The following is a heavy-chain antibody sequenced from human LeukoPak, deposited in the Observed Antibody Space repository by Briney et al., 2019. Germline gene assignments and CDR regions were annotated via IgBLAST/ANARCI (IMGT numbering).Heavy chain of an antibody. D-gene: IGHD2-2*01. J-gene: IGHJ4*02. CDR1: GVTFSNYW. CDR2: IRKEGSEI. V-gene: IGHV3-7*01. Sequence: GALRLSCXASGVTFSNYWKRWGRQAPGKGGEGGAKIRKEGSEIIYVDSVKGRLTISRDNAQNSLFLEMNSLRVEDTAVYYCATSPRDSQYAHFAHWGQGTLVTVSS. CDR3: ATSPRDSQYAHFAH.